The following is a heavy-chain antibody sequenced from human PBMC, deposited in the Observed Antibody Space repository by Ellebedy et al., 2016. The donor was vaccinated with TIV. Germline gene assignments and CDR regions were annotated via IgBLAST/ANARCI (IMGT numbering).Heavy chain of an antibody. Sequence: ASVKVSCXASGYTFTSYAMHWVRQAPGQRLEWMGWINAGNGNTKYSQKFQGRVTITRDTSASTAYMELSSLRSEDTAVYYCARTRYCSGGSCSWYFDLWGRGTLVTVSS. V-gene: IGHV1-3*01. CDR3: ARTRYCSGGSCSWYFDL. CDR1: GYTFTSYA. D-gene: IGHD2-15*01. CDR2: INAGNGNT. J-gene: IGHJ2*01.